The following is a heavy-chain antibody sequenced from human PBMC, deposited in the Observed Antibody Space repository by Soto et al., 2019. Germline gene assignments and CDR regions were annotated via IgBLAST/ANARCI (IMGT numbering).Heavy chain of an antibody. CDR3: ARSNYYDSSGYSIGMDV. CDR2: ISSSGSTI. CDR1: GFTFSDYY. D-gene: IGHD3-22*01. V-gene: IGHV3-11*01. Sequence: PVGSLRLSCAASGFTFSDYYMSWIRQAPGKGLEWVSYISSSGSTIYYADSVKGRFTISRDNAKNSLYLQMNSLRAEDTAVYYCARSNYYDSSGYSIGMDVWGQGTTVTVSS. J-gene: IGHJ6*02.